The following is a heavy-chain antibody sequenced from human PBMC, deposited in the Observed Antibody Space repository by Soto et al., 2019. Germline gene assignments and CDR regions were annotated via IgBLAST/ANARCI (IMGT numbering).Heavy chain of an antibody. J-gene: IGHJ4*02. V-gene: IGHV3-48*03. CDR2: ISSGGSTK. CDR1: GFTFSSYE. Sequence: EVQLVESGGGLVQPGGSLRLSCAASGFTFSSYEMNWVRQAPGKGLDWLSYISSGGSTKYYADSVKGRFTISRDNAKNSLYLQMSSLRAEDTAVYYCARDGVYDGPFDYWGQGTLVTVSS. CDR3: ARDGVYDGPFDY. D-gene: IGHD5-12*01.